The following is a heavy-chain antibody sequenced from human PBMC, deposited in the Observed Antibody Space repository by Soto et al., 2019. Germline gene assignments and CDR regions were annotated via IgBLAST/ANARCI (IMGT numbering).Heavy chain of an antibody. CDR2: IYWDDDK. CDR1: GFSLSTRGVG. D-gene: IGHD2-21*02. V-gene: IGHV2-5*02. Sequence: QITLKESGPPLVKPTQTLTLTCTFSGFSLSTRGVGVGWIRQPPGKALEWLALIYWDDDKRYSPSLRSRLTISKDTSKNQVVLTMTNMDPVDTATYYCIQSRCGGDCLQSYASHYYYGMDVWGQGTTVTVSS. J-gene: IGHJ6*02. CDR3: IQSRCGGDCLQSYASHYYYGMDV.